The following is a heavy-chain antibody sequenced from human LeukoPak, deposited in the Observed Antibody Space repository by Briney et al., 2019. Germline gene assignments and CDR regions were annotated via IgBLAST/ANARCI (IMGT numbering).Heavy chain of an antibody. V-gene: IGHV3-48*03. Sequence: GGSLRLSCAASGFTFSSYEMNWVRQAPGKGLEWVSYISSSGSTIYYAGSVKGRFTISRDNAKNSLYLQMNSLRAEDTAVYYCARWGYYYGSGSYYMYAVDYWGQGTLVTVSS. CDR2: ISSSGSTI. D-gene: IGHD3-10*01. J-gene: IGHJ4*02. CDR1: GFTFSSYE. CDR3: ARWGYYYGSGSYYMYAVDY.